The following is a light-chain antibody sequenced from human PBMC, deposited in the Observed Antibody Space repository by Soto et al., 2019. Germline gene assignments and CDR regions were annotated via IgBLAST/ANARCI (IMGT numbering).Light chain of an antibody. Sequence: EIVLTQSPATLSLSPGERATLSCRASQSVGRYLAWYQQKPGQATRLLIYEASNRATGIPARFSGSVSGTDFTLTISSLEPEDFAVYYCQQRAYWPLSFGGGTKVEIK. CDR1: QSVGRY. V-gene: IGKV3-11*01. CDR3: QQRAYWPLS. J-gene: IGKJ4*01. CDR2: EAS.